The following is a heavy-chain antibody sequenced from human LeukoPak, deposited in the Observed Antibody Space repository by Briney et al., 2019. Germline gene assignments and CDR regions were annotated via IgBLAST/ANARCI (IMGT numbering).Heavy chain of an antibody. J-gene: IGHJ3*02. CDR3: AKVLSNYYDSSGYYFAFDI. Sequence: PGGSLRLSCAASGFTFDDYAMHWVRQAPGKGLEWVSGISWNSGSIDYADSVKGRFTISRDNSKNTLYLQMNSLRAEDTAVYYCAKVLSNYYDSSGYYFAFDIWGQGTMVTVSS. V-gene: IGHV3-9*01. D-gene: IGHD3-22*01. CDR1: GFTFDDYA. CDR2: ISWNSGSI.